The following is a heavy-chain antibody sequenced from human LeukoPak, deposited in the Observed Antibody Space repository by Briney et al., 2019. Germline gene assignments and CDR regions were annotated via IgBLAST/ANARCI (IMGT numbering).Heavy chain of an antibody. J-gene: IGHJ3*02. Sequence: GASVKVSCKASGYAFTGYFMHWVRQAPGQGLEWMGWINPNSGGTNYAQKFQGRVTMTRDTSISTAYMELSRLTSDDTAVYYCARDILTDDAFDIWGQGTMVTVSS. CDR3: ARDILTDDAFDI. D-gene: IGHD7-27*01. CDR1: GYAFTGYF. CDR2: INPNSGGT. V-gene: IGHV1-2*02.